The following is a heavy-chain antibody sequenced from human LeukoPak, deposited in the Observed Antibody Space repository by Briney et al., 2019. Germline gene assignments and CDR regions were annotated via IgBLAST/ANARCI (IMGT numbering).Heavy chain of an antibody. CDR1: TFTFGSYW. V-gene: IGHV3-7*01. CDR2: IKEDGSEE. J-gene: IGHJ4*02. D-gene: IGHD6-13*01. CDR3: ARDPAAWDY. Sequence: PGGSLRLSCAASTFTFGSYWMSWVRQAPGKGLEWVANIKEDGSEEYYVDSVKGRFTISRDNTKNSLYLQMNSLRAEDTAVYYCARDPAAWDYWGQGTLVTVSS.